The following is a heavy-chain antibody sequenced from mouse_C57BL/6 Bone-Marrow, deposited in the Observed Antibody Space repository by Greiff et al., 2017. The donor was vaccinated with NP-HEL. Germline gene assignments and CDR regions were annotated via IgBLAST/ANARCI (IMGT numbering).Heavy chain of an antibody. Sequence: QVQLQQSGPGLVQPSQSLSITCTVSGFSLTSYGVHWVRQSPGKGLEWLGVIWRGGSTDYNAAFMSRLSITKDNSKSQVFFKMNSLQADDTAIYYCAKKGYYGTPYGGAMDYWGQGTSVTVSS. J-gene: IGHJ4*01. V-gene: IGHV2-5*01. CDR3: AKKGYYGTPYGGAMDY. CDR1: GFSLTSYG. D-gene: IGHD1-1*01. CDR2: IWRGGST.